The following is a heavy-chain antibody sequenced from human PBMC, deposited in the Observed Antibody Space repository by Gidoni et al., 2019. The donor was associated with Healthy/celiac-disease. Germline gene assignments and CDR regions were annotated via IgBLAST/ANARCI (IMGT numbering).Heavy chain of an antibody. D-gene: IGHD3-22*01. CDR1: GFTFSSYA. J-gene: IGHJ4*02. Sequence: QVQLVESGGGVVQPGRSLRLSCAASGFTFSSYAMHWVRQAPGKGLEWVAVISYDGSNKYYADSVKGRFTISGDNSKNTLYLQMNSLRAEDTAVYYCARDFITMIVEGPFDYWGQGTLVTVSS. CDR2: ISYDGSNK. V-gene: IGHV3-30-3*01. CDR3: ARDFITMIVEGPFDY.